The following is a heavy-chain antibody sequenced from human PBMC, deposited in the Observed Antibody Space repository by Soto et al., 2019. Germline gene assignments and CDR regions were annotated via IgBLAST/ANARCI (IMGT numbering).Heavy chain of an antibody. D-gene: IGHD3-22*01. V-gene: IGHV4-39*01. Sequence: QLQLQESGPGLVKPSETLSLTCTVSGGSISSSSYYWGWIRQPPGKGLEWIGSIYYSGSTYYNPSLKSRVNIAVDTSKNKFSLKLSAVTAADTAVYYCAGLGLGYYSRAEYFQHWGQGTLVTVSS. CDR2: IYYSGST. J-gene: IGHJ1*01. CDR3: AGLGLGYYSRAEYFQH. CDR1: GGSISSSSYY.